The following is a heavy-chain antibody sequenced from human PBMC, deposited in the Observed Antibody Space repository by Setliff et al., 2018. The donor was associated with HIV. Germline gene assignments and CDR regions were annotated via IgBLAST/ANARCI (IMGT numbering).Heavy chain of an antibody. J-gene: IGHJ4*02. CDR1: GFTFTTYE. V-gene: IGHV3-48*03. Sequence: PGGSLRLSCAASGFTFTTYEMNWVRQAPGKGLEWISYISTSGDTIYYADSVRGRFTISRDNAKNSLDLQMNYLRAGDTALYYCAREQAYVILTGYYTAGIDCWGQGTLVTVSS. CDR3: AREQAYVILTGYYTAGIDC. CDR2: ISTSGDTI. D-gene: IGHD3-9*01.